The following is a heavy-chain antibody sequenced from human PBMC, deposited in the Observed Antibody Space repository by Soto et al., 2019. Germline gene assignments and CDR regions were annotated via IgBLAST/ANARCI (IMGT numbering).Heavy chain of an antibody. J-gene: IGHJ4*02. Sequence: SSETLSLTCTVSGGSISSYYWSWIRQPPGKGLEWIGEINHSGSTNYNPSLKSRVTISVDTSKNQFSLKLSSVTAADTAVYYCARGSGIAVAGTPFDYWGQGALVTVSS. CDR3: ARGSGIAVAGTPFDY. V-gene: IGHV4-34*01. CDR2: INHSGST. D-gene: IGHD6-19*01. CDR1: GGSISSYY.